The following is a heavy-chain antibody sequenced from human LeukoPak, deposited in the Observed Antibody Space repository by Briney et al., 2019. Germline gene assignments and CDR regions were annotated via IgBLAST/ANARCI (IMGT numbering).Heavy chain of an antibody. J-gene: IGHJ4*02. Sequence: GGSLRLSCAASGFTFSSYWMSWVRQAPGKGLEWVANIKQDGSEKYYVDSVKGRFTISRDNAKNSLYLQMNSLRAEDTAVYYCARERLLYDSSGYYRYFDYWGQGTLVTVSS. CDR3: ARERLLYDSSGYYRYFDY. V-gene: IGHV3-7*01. CDR2: IKQDGSEK. D-gene: IGHD3-22*01. CDR1: GFTFSSYW.